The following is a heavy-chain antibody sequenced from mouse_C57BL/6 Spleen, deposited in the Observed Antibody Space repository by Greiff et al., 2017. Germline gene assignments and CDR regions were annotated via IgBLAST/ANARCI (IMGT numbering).Heavy chain of an antibody. CDR3: TLLGRAY. V-gene: IGHV14-4*01. CDR2: IDPENGDT. CDR1: GFNIKDDY. J-gene: IGHJ3*01. D-gene: IGHD4-1*01. Sequence: VQLKESGAELVRPGASVKLSCTASGFNIKDDYMHWVKQRPEQGLEWIGWIDPENGDTEYASKFQGKATITADTSSNTAYLQLSSLTSEDAAVYYCTLLGRAYWGQGTLVTVSA.